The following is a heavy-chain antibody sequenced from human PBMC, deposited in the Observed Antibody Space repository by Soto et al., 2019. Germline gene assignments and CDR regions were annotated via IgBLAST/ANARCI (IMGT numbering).Heavy chain of an antibody. J-gene: IGHJ4*02. Sequence: SETLSLTCTVSGGSISSSSYYWGWIRQPPGKGLEWIGSIYYSGSTYYNPSLKSRVTISVDTSKNQFSLKLSSVTAADTAVYYCARQGNIVLMVIFDYWGQGTLVTVSX. D-gene: IGHD2-8*01. V-gene: IGHV4-39*01. CDR1: GGSISSSSYY. CDR2: IYYSGST. CDR3: ARQGNIVLMVIFDY.